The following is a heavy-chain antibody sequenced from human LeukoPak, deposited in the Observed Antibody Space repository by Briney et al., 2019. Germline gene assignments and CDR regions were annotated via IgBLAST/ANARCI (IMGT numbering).Heavy chain of an antibody. Sequence: ASVKVSCKASGGTFSSYAISWVRQAPGQGLEWMGGIIPIFGTANYAQKFQGRVTITADESTGTAYMELSSLRSDDTAVYYCARGPPNWGYDYWGPGTLVTVSS. D-gene: IGHD7-27*01. CDR2: IIPIFGTA. V-gene: IGHV1-69*13. J-gene: IGHJ4*02. CDR1: GGTFSSYA. CDR3: ARGPPNWGYDY.